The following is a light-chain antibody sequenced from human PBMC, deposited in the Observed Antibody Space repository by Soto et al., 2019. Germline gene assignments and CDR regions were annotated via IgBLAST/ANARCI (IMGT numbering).Light chain of an antibody. V-gene: IGKV1-39*01. CDR1: QSISSY. CDR3: QQANSFPLT. CDR2: AAS. Sequence: EIQMNQSPSSLSASVGDRVTIICRASQSISSYLNWYQQKQGKAPKLLIYAASSLQSGVPSRFSGSGSGTDFTLTISSLQTEDFATYYGQQANSFPLTFGGGTKVDIK. J-gene: IGKJ4*01.